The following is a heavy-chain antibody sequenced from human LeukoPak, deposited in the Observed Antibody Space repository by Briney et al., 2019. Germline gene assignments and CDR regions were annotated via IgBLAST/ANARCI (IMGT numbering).Heavy chain of an antibody. D-gene: IGHD2-2*01. J-gene: IGHJ5*02. Sequence: SQTLSLTCSVSDGSTSSGGYYWSWIRQPPGKGPEWIGYIYHDESTYYNPSLKSRVTISVDRSKNQFSLKLSSVTAADTAVYYCARVRGYCSSTSCYNWFDPWGQGTLVTVSS. CDR3: ARVRGYCSSTSCYNWFDP. V-gene: IGHV4-30-2*01. CDR2: IYHDEST. CDR1: DGSTSSGGYY.